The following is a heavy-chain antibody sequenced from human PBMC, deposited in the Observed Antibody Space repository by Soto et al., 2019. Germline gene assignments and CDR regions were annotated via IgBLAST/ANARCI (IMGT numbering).Heavy chain of an antibody. CDR3: ASFLYDILTGYESGPSDYMDV. CDR1: VYTFTSYY. J-gene: IGHJ6*03. V-gene: IGHV1-46*01. Sequence: AASVKVSCKASVYTFTSYYMSWVRQAPGQRQEWIGIINPSGGSTSYAQKFQGRVTMTRDTSTSTVYMELSSLRSEDTAVYYFASFLYDILTGYESGPSDYMDVWGKGTTVTVSS. D-gene: IGHD3-9*01. CDR2: INPSGGST.